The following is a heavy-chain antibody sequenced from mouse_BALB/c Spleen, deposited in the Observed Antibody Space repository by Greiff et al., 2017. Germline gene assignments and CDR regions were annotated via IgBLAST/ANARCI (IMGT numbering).Heavy chain of an antibody. J-gene: IGHJ3*01. CDR2: IDPSDSYT. V-gene: IGHV1S127*01. CDR1: GYTFTSYW. Sequence: VQLQQSGAELVKPGASVKMSCKASGYTFTSYWMHWVKQRPGQGLEWIGVIDPSDSYTSYNQKFKGKATLTVDTSSSTAYMQLSSLTSEDSAVYYCTTFMITTGFAYWGQGTLVTVSA. CDR3: TTFMITTGFAY. D-gene: IGHD2-4*01.